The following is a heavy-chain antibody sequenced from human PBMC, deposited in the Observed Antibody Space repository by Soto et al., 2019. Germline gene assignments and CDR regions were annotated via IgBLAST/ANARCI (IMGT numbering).Heavy chain of an antibody. CDR2: IWFDGTNR. CDR3: AREGDSSGYPVYFDP. V-gene: IGHV3-33*01. J-gene: IGHJ4*02. Sequence: PGGSLRLSCAASGFSFSKFAMHWVGQAPGKGLECVAVIWFDGTNRDYADSVKGRFTVSRDNSKNTLSLQMNNLRAEDTGVYYCAREGDSSGYPVYFDPWGQGTGATVSS. D-gene: IGHD3-22*01. CDR1: GFSFSKFA.